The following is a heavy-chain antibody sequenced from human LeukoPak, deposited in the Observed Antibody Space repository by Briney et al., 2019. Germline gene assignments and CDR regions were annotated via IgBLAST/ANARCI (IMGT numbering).Heavy chain of an antibody. J-gene: IGHJ4*02. Sequence: GGSLRLSCVDSGFTFRSHAMSWVRQAPEKGLEFVSGIYENGGTTYYADSVKGRFSISRDNSKNTLYLQMDSLRGEDTAVYYCAKDFYDNSGSRYDYWGQGTLVTVSS. V-gene: IGHV3-23*01. CDR2: IYENGGTT. CDR3: AKDFYDNSGSRYDY. CDR1: GFTFRSHA. D-gene: IGHD3-22*01.